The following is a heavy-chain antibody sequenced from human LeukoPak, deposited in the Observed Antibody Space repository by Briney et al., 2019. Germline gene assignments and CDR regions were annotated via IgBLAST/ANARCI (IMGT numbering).Heavy chain of an antibody. D-gene: IGHD6-13*01. CDR1: GGSISNRDWY. V-gene: IGHV4-39*07. J-gene: IGHJ4*02. CDR2: IFNSGSFNSGAT. CDR3: ARVDSSDY. Sequence: SETLSLTCTVSGGSISNRDWYWGWIRQPPGKGLEWIGSIFNSGSFNSGATYSNPSLRSRMTISMDTATNQFSLKLSSVTAADTAVYYCARVDSSDYWGQGTLVTVSS.